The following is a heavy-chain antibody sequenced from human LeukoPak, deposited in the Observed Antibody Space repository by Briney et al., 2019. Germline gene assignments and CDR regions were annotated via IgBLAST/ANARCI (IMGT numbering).Heavy chain of an antibody. V-gene: IGHV3-30*02. J-gene: IGHJ2*01. Sequence: GGSLRLSCAASGFIFSSYGMHWVRQAPGKGLEWVTFIRYDGNNKYYADSVKGRFTISRDNSKNTLYLQMNSLRAEDTAVYYCAKDTASSWWYFDLWGRGTLVTVSS. CDR1: GFIFSSYG. CDR3: AKDTASSWWYFDL. D-gene: IGHD5-18*01. CDR2: IRYDGNNK.